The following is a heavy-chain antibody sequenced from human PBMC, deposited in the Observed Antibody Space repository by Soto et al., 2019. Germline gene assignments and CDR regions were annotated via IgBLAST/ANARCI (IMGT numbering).Heavy chain of an antibody. V-gene: IGHV3-23*01. D-gene: IGHD2-2*01. CDR2: ISGSGGST. Sequence: PGGSLRLSCSASGFTFSSYTMYWVRQAPGKGQEWVSAISGSGGSTYYADSVKGRFTISRDNSKNTLYLQMNSLRAEDTAVYYCAKGRAGYCSSTGCPTVVLVNDYHTYYIDVLAQRTTVPVS. J-gene: IGHJ6*03. CDR1: GFTFSSYT. CDR3: AKGRAGYCSSTGCPTVVLVNDYHTYYIDV.